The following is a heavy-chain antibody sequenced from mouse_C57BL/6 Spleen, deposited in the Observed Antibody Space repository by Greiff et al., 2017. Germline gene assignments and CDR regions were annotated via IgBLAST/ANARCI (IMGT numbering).Heavy chain of an antibody. CDR2: INPNNGGT. CDR1: GYTFTDYY. J-gene: IGHJ4*01. V-gene: IGHV1-26*01. CDR3: ASRKKYYGSSHYYAMDY. D-gene: IGHD1-1*01. Sequence: VQLQQSGPELVKPGASVKISCKASGYTFTDYYMNWVKQSHGKSLEWIGDINPNNGGTSYNQKFKGKATLTVDKSSSTAYMDLRSLTSEDTAVYYGASRKKYYGSSHYYAMDYWGQGTSVTVSS.